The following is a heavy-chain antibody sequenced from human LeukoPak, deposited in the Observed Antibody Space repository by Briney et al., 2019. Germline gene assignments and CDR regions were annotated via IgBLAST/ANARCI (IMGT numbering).Heavy chain of an antibody. CDR2: ISYDGSNK. Sequence: GRSLRLSCAASGFTFSSYAMHWVRQAPGKGLEWVAVISYDGSNKYYADSVKGRFTISRDNSKNTLYLQMNSLRAEDTAVYYCARVGFGGSPFDYWGQGTLVTVSS. CDR1: GFTFSSYA. J-gene: IGHJ4*02. D-gene: IGHD3-10*01. CDR3: ARVGFGGSPFDY. V-gene: IGHV3-30*04.